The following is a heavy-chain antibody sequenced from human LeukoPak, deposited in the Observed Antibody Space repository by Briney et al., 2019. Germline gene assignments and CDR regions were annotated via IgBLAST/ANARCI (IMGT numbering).Heavy chain of an antibody. CDR2: INHSGST. J-gene: IGHJ4*02. CDR3: ARGVYGAYFDY. Sequence: SETLSLTCAVYGGSFSGYYWSWIRQPPGKGLEWIGEINHSGSTYYNPSLKSRVTISVDTSKNQFSLKLSSVTAADTAVYYCARGVYGAYFDYWGQGTLVTVSS. CDR1: GGSFSGYY. V-gene: IGHV4-34*01. D-gene: IGHD4-17*01.